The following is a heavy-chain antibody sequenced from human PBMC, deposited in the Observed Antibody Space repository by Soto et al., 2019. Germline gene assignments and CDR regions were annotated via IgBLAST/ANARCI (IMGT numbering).Heavy chain of an antibody. Sequence: ASVKVSCKASGGTFSSYAISWVRQAPGQGLEWMGGIIPIFGTANYAQKFQGRVTITADESTSTAYMELSSLRSEDTAVYYCARSGLVLKVVTAIWYFDYWGQGTLVTVSS. D-gene: IGHD2-21*02. V-gene: IGHV1-69*13. J-gene: IGHJ4*02. CDR2: IIPIFGTA. CDR1: GGTFSSYA. CDR3: ARSGLVLKVVTAIWYFDY.